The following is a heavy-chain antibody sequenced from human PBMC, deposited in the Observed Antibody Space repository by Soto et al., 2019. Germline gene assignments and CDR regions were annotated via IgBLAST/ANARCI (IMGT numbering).Heavy chain of an antibody. CDR2: ISSSSSTI. CDR3: ARALDWNYQPFDY. V-gene: IGHV3-48*02. D-gene: IGHD1-7*01. J-gene: IGHJ4*02. Sequence: EVQLVESGGGLVQPGGSLRLSCAASGFTFSSYSMNWVRQAPGKGLEWGSYISSSSSTIYYADSVKGRFTISRDNAKNSLYLQMNSLRDEDTAVYYCARALDWNYQPFDYWGQGTLVTVSS. CDR1: GFTFSSYS.